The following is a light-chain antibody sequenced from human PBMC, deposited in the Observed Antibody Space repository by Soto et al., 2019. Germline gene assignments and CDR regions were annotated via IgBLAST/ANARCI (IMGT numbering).Light chain of an antibody. J-gene: IGKJ1*01. CDR1: QSVRSD. CDR3: QHYNNGRAWT. Sequence: EIMLTQSPVTLSLSPGERATLSWRASQSVRSDSLAWYQQKPDQAPRLLIYGASTRAPGIPARFSGSGSGTEFTLTIRSLQSEDFAIYYCQHYNNGRAWTCGQGTKG. CDR2: GAS. V-gene: IGKV3-15*01.